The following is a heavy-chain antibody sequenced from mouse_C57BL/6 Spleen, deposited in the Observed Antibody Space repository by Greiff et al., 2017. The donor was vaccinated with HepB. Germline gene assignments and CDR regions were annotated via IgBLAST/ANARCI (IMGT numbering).Heavy chain of an antibody. D-gene: IGHD1-1*01. CDR2: IDPEDGET. Sequence: EVQLQQSGAELVKPGASVKLSCTASGFNIKDYYMHWVKQRTEQGLEWIGRIDPEDGETKYAPKFQGKATITADTSSNTAYLQLSSLKSEDTAVYYCASSLLMDYYYGSFDYWGQGNTLTVSS. CDR3: ASSLLMDYYYGSFDY. J-gene: IGHJ2*01. V-gene: IGHV14-2*01. CDR1: GFNIKDYY.